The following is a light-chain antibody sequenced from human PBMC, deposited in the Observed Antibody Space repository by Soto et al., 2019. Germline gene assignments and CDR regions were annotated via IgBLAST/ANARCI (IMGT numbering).Light chain of an antibody. CDR2: GAS. CDR1: QSVGSK. Sequence: EVVMTQSPATLSVSPGERATLSCRASQSVGSKVDWYLHKPGQAPRLLIHGASTRATDIPARFSGSGSGTEFTLTISRLQSEYVAVYYCQQYSAWPRFTFGGGTKVEI. CDR3: QQYSAWPRFT. J-gene: IGKJ4*02. V-gene: IGKV3-15*01.